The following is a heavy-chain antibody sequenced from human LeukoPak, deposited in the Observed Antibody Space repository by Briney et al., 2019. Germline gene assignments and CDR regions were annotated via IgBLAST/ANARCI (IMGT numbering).Heavy chain of an antibody. V-gene: IGHV4-59*01. J-gene: IGHJ3*02. CDR3: ARLKISSSESYDAFIS. CDR1: GGSISSYY. D-gene: IGHD6-13*01. Sequence: PSETLSLTCTVSGGSISSYYWSWIRQPPGKGLEWIGYIYYSGSTNYNPSLKSRVTISVDTSKNQFSLKLSSVTAADTAVYYCARLKISSSESYDAFISGAKGQWSPSLQ. CDR2: IYYSGST.